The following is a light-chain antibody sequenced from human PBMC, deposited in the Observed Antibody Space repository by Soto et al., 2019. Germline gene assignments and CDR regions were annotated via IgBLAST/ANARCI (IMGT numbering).Light chain of an antibody. CDR1: QSISRW. Sequence: DIQMTQSPSSLSASVGDRVTITCRASQSISRWLAWYQQKPGKAPQALIYDASSLKSGVPSRFSGSGSGTEFTLTISSLQPDDFATYYCQQYSTYTPRTFGQGTKVDIK. CDR3: QQYSTYTPRT. CDR2: DAS. V-gene: IGKV1-5*01. J-gene: IGKJ1*01.